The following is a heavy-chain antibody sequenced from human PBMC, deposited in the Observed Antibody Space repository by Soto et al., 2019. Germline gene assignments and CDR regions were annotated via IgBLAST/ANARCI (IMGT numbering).Heavy chain of an antibody. CDR3: ARTKYSSSSGLSH. Sequence: QVQLVQSGAEVKKPGSSVKVSCKASGGTFSSYAISWVRQAPGQGLEWMGGIIPIFGTANYAQKIQGRVTITADESTSTDYRELSSLRSEDTAVYYFARTKYSSSSGLSHWGQGTLVTVSS. CDR2: IIPIFGTA. V-gene: IGHV1-69*12. CDR1: GGTFSSYA. D-gene: IGHD6-6*01. J-gene: IGHJ4*02.